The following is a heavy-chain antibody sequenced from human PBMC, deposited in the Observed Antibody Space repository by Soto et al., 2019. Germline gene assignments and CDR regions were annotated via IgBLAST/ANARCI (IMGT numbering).Heavy chain of an antibody. J-gene: IGHJ3*01. V-gene: IGHV3-23*01. CDR2: VTSSASST. D-gene: IGHD1-26*01. CDR1: GFTFSSFA. Sequence: PGGSLRLSCAASGFTFSSFAMNWVRLPPGRGLEWVAAVTSSASSTHYADSVKGRFTISRDNSKNTLYLQMNSLRADDTAVYYCAKGGAVLLDPFDVWGQGTMVTV. CDR3: AKGGAVLLDPFDV.